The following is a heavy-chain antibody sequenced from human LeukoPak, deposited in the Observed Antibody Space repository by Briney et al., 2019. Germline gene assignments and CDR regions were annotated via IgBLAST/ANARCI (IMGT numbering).Heavy chain of an antibody. CDR1: GFTFSDYD. CDR3: ARVAKERVGGVYYFDY. CDR2: IGTAGDT. Sequence: PGGSLRLSCAASGFTFSDYDMHWVRQATGKGLEWVSAIGTAGDTYYTSSVKGRFTISRENAKNSLYLQMNSLRAGDTAVYYCARVAKERVGGVYYFDYWGQGTLVTVSS. V-gene: IGHV3-13*01. D-gene: IGHD1-1*01. J-gene: IGHJ4*02.